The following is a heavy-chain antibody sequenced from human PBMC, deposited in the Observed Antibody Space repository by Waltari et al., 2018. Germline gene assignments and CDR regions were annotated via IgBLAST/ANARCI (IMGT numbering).Heavy chain of an antibody. CDR2: SIPIFGTA. CDR1: GGTFSSYA. V-gene: IGHV1-69*08. Sequence: QVQLVQSGAEVKKPGSSVKVSCKASGGTFSSYAISWVRQAPGQGLEWMGRSIPIFGTANYARKFQGRVTITADKSTSTAYMELSSLRSEDTAVYYCARDEGLDGYNSYAFDIWGQGTMVTVSS. CDR3: ARDEGLDGYNSYAFDI. D-gene: IGHD5-12*01. J-gene: IGHJ3*02.